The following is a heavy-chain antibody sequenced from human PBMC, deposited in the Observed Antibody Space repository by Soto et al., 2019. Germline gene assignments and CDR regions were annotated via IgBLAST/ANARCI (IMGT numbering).Heavy chain of an antibody. J-gene: IGHJ6*03. V-gene: IGHV4-34*01. CDR1: GGSFSGYY. CDR3: ARAFGYYYYYMDV. Sequence: PSETLSLTCAVYGGSFSGYYWSWIRQPPGKGLEWIGEINHSGSTNYNPFLKSRVTISVDTSKNQFSLKLSSVTAADTAVYYCARAFGYYYYYMDVWGKGTTVTVSS. D-gene: IGHD3-10*01. CDR2: INHSGST.